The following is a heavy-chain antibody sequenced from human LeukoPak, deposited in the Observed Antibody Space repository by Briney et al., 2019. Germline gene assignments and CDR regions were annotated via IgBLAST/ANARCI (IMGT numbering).Heavy chain of an antibody. CDR2: ISGSGGST. V-gene: IGHV3-23*01. Sequence: KTGGSLRLSCAASGFTFSSYAMSWVRQAPGKGLEWVSGISGSGGSTYYAASVKGRFTISRGNSKNTLSVQMNSLRAEDTAVYYCAKDPGYYDSSGYNRGYFDYWGQGTLVTVSS. J-gene: IGHJ4*02. CDR3: AKDPGYYDSSGYNRGYFDY. D-gene: IGHD3-22*01. CDR1: GFTFSSYA.